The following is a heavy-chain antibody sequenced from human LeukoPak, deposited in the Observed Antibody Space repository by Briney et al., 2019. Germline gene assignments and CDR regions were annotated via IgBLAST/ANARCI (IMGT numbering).Heavy chain of an antibody. J-gene: IGHJ4*02. CDR3: AKPPTVTTPYYFDY. V-gene: IGHV3-23*01. D-gene: IGHD4-17*01. Sequence: GGSLRLSCAASGFIFRNHAIHWVRQAPGKGLEWVSAISGSGGSTYYADSVKGRFTISRDNSKNTLYLQMNSLRAEDTAVYYCAKPPTVTTPYYFDYWGQGTLVTVSS. CDR2: ISGSGGST. CDR1: GFIFRNHA.